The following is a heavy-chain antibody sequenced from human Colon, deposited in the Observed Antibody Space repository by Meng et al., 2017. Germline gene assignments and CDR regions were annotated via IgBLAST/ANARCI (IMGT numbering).Heavy chain of an antibody. V-gene: IGHV4-30-4*01. CDR1: GGSISNADYY. J-gene: IGHJ4*02. CDR2: IYYSGST. CDR3: ARVGACSGGSCYFRLFDY. Sequence: QVQLQESGPGLVKPSQPLSLTCTVSGGSISNADYYWSWIRQPPGKGLEWIGYIYYSGSTYYNPSLKSRVTMSVDTSKNQFSLKLSSVTDADTVVYYCARVGACSGGSCYFRLFDYWGQGMLVTVSS. D-gene: IGHD2-15*01.